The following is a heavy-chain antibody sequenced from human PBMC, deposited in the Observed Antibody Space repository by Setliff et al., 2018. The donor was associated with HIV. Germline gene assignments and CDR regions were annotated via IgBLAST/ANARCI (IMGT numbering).Heavy chain of an antibody. J-gene: IGHJ4*02. CDR3: ARGLSFYDPGGFDY. Sequence: PSETLSLTCTVSGGSISSYYWSWIRQPPGKGLEWIGYIYTSGSTNYNPSLKSRVTISVDTSKNQFSLKLSSVTVADTAVYYCARGLSFYDPGGFDYWGQGTLVTVSS. V-gene: IGHV4-4*09. CDR1: GGSISSYY. D-gene: IGHD3-22*01. CDR2: IYTSGST.